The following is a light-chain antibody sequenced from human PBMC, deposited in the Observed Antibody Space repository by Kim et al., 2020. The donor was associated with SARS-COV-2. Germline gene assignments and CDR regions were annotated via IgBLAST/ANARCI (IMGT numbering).Light chain of an antibody. J-gene: IGLJ1*01. CDR1: GSKN. CDR2: RDI. Sequence: GSKNVHWYQQKPGQAPVLVIYRDINRPSGIPERFSGSNSGNTATLTISRAQAGDEADYYCQVWDSSAYVFGTGNKVTVL. CDR3: QVWDSSAYV. V-gene: IGLV3-9*01.